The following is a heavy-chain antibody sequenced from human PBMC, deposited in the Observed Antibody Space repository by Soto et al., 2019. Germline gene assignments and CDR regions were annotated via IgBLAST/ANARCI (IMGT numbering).Heavy chain of an antibody. J-gene: IGHJ4*02. CDR1: GYSVSSGYY. Sequence: SETLSLTCAVSGYSVSSGYYWGWIRQPPGKGLEWIGSIYHSGSTYYNPSLKSRVTISVDTSKNQFSLKLSSVTAADTAVYYCAREVGGAHIDYWGQGTLVTVSS. CDR3: AREVGGAHIDY. D-gene: IGHD4-17*01. CDR2: IYHSGST. V-gene: IGHV4-38-2*02.